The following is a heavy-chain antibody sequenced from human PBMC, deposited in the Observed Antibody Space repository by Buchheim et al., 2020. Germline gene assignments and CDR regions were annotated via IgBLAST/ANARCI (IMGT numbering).Heavy chain of an antibody. D-gene: IGHD3-10*01. CDR1: GFTFSSYS. V-gene: IGHV3-48*04. J-gene: IGHJ6*02. CDR3: ARDQPHYYGSGSYLSTYYYYYGMDV. Sequence: EVQLVESGGGLVQPGGSLRLSCAASGFTFSSYSMNWVRQAPGKGLEWVSYISSSSSTIYYADSVKGRFTISSDNAKTSLSLQMNSLRAEDTAVYYCARDQPHYYGSGSYLSTYYYYYGMDVWGQGTT. CDR2: ISSSSSTI.